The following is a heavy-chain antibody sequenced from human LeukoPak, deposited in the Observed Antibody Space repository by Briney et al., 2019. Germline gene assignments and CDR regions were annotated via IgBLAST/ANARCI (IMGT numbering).Heavy chain of an antibody. CDR2: IYYSGST. Sequence: SETLSLTCSVSGGSISSNSYYWGWIRQPPGKGLEWIGSIYYSGSTYYNPSLKSRVTISVDTSKNQFSLKLSSVTAADTAVYYCARTRYYYNSRSYGAPYYFDYWGQGTLVTVSS. D-gene: IGHD3-10*01. CDR1: GGSISSNSYY. V-gene: IGHV4-39*01. CDR3: ARTRYYYNSRSYGAPYYFDY. J-gene: IGHJ4*02.